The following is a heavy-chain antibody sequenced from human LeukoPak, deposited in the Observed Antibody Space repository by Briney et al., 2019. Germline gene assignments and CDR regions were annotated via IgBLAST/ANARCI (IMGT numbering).Heavy chain of an antibody. CDR1: GGTFSSYA. V-gene: IGHV1-69*04. D-gene: IGHD5-18*01. CDR3: AIGYSYGSNWFDP. CDR2: IIPILGIA. J-gene: IGHJ5*02. Sequence: SVKVSCKASGGTFSSYAISWVRQAPGQGLEWMGRIIPILGIANYAQKFQGRVTITADKSTSTAYMELSSLRSEDTAVYYCAIGYSYGSNWFDPWGQGTLVTVSS.